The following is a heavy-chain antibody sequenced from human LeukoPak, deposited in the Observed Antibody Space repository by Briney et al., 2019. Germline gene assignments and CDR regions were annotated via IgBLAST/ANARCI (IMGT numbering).Heavy chain of an antibody. J-gene: IGHJ4*02. Sequence: APVKVSCKVSGYTFTDYYMHWVQQAPGKGLEWMGLVDPEDGETIYAEKFQGRVTITADTSTDTAYMELSSLRSEDTAVYYCATGFGYYFDYWGQGTLVTVSS. D-gene: IGHD3-10*01. V-gene: IGHV1-69-2*01. CDR1: GYTFTDYY. CDR2: VDPEDGET. CDR3: ATGFGYYFDY.